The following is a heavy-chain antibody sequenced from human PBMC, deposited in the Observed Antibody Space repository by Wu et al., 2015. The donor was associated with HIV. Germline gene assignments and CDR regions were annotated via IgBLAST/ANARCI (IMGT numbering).Heavy chain of an antibody. J-gene: IGHJ4*02. D-gene: IGHD3-10*02. CDR1: DESFNNYP. CDR2: VTPMFRKS. CDR3: ARNVPLLGQT. Sequence: QVQLLQSEAELKKPGSSVKISCEVSDESFNNYPIHWVRQVPGQGLEWLGGVTPMFRKSKYAQTFKYRLNIAAEEASSTVFMELRRLTSSDTALYFCARNVPLLGQTWGRGTLGHRLL. V-gene: IGHV1-69*12.